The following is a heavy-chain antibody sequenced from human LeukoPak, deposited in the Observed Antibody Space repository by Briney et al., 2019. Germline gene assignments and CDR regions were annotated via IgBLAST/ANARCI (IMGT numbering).Heavy chain of an antibody. CDR3: AKEPRDGYNLPFDY. Sequence: PGGSLRLSCAASGFTFSSYAMSWVRQAQGKGLEWVSAISGVGTYYADSVKGRFTISRDNSKNTLYLQMNSLRAEDTAVYYCAKEPRDGYNLPFDYWGQGTLVTVSS. CDR1: GFTFSSYA. V-gene: IGHV3-23*01. CDR2: ISGVGT. J-gene: IGHJ4*02. D-gene: IGHD5-24*01.